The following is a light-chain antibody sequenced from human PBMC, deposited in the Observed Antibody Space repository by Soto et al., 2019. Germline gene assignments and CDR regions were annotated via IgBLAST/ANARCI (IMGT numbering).Light chain of an antibody. Sequence: QSALTQTASVSGSPGQSITISCTGTSSDVGGYNFVSWYQQHPGKAPKLIIHEVTNWPSGVSNRFSGSKSGNTASLTISGLQAEDEAVYYCCSHSSSITWMFGGGTKLTVL. CDR3: CSHSSSITWM. V-gene: IGLV2-14*03. CDR1: SSDVGGYNF. J-gene: IGLJ3*02. CDR2: EVT.